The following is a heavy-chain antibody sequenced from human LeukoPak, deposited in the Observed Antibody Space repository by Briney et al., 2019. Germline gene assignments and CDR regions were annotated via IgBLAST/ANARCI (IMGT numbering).Heavy chain of an antibody. V-gene: IGHV4-59*11. D-gene: IGHD2-2*01. J-gene: IGHJ6*03. Sequence: SETLSLTCTVSGGSISSHYWSWIRQPPGKGLEWIGYIYYSGSTNYNPSLKSRVTISVDTSKNQFSLKLSSVTAADTAVYYCARATEYCSSTSCYYYMDVWGKGTTATVSS. CDR3: ARATEYCSSTSCYYYMDV. CDR2: IYYSGST. CDR1: GGSISSHY.